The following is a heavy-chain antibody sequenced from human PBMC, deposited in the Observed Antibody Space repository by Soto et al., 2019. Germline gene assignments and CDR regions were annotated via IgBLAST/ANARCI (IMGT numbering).Heavy chain of an antibody. CDR3: ARDHTGHLDY. Sequence: QVQLVQSGAEVQKPGASVKVSCKACGYTFTSFGISWVRQAPGQGLEWMGWISGYSANTNYAQKFQGRATMTRDTSTNTAYMELRSLRSDDTAVYYCARDHTGHLDYWGQGTLVTVSS. CDR2: ISGYSANT. CDR1: GYTFTSFG. D-gene: IGHD5-18*01. V-gene: IGHV1-18*04. J-gene: IGHJ4*02.